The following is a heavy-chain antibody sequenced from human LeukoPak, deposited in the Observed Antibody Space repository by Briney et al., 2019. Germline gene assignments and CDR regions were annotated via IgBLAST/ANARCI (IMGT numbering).Heavy chain of an antibody. Sequence: SETLSLTCTVSGGSISSYYWSWIRQPAGKGLEWIGRIYTSGSTNYNPSLKSRVTMSVDTSKNQFSLKLSSVTAADTAVYYCASGRRGEQQLDYWAREPWSPSPQ. CDR3: ASGRRGEQQLDY. D-gene: IGHD6-13*01. V-gene: IGHV4-4*07. CDR2: IYTSGST. J-gene: IGHJ4*02. CDR1: GGSISSYY.